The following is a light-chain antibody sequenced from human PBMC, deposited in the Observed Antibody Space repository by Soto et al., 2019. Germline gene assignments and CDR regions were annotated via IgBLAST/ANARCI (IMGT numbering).Light chain of an antibody. J-gene: IGKJ1*01. CDR3: QQRSNWWT. Sequence: EIVLTQYPATLSLSPGERSTLSRRASQSVSSYLAWYQQKPGQAPRLLIYDASNRATGIPARFSGSGSGTDFTLTISSLEPEDFAVYYCQQRSNWWTFGQGTKVEIK. CDR1: QSVSSY. CDR2: DAS. V-gene: IGKV3-11*01.